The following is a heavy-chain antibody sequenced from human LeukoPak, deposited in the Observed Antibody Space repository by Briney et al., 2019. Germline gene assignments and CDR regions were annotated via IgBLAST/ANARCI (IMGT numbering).Heavy chain of an antibody. D-gene: IGHD3-10*02. Sequence: GGSLRLSCAASGFIVSRNYMSWVRQAPGKGLEWVSDIYSGGSPYYADSVKGRFTISRDISKNTVYLQMNSVRVEDTAVYYCARGDPVRGTFDIWGQGTMVTVSS. CDR3: ARGDPVRGTFDI. J-gene: IGHJ3*02. CDR1: GFIVSRNY. V-gene: IGHV3-53*01. CDR2: IYSGGSP.